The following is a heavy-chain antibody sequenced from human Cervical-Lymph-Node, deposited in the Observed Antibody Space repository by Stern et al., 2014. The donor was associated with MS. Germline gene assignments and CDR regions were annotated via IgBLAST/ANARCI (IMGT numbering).Heavy chain of an antibody. J-gene: IGHJ4*02. CDR1: GYTFPYYW. V-gene: IGHV5-51*01. CDR3: ARQRYFDY. CDR2: IFPGGSDI. Sequence: EVQLLESGPDVKRPGESLKISCQASGYTFPYYWIGWVRQVPGKGVEWIGIIFPGGSDIRYSPSFQVQVAISADKSSSTAYLQWNNLKASDTAIYYCARQRYFDYWGQGTLVTVSS.